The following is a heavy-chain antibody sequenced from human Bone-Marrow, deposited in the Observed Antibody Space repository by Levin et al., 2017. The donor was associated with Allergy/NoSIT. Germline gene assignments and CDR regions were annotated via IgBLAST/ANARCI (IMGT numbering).Heavy chain of an antibody. Sequence: GESLKISCSASGFTFSSYAMHWVRQAPGKGLEYVSAISSNGGSTYYADSVKGRFTISRDNSKNTLYLQMSSLRAEDTAVYYCVKGDSGSCFGYWGQGTLVTVSS. D-gene: IGHD1-26*01. CDR3: VKGDSGSCFGY. J-gene: IGHJ4*02. CDR2: ISSNGGST. V-gene: IGHV3-64D*06. CDR1: GFTFSSYA.